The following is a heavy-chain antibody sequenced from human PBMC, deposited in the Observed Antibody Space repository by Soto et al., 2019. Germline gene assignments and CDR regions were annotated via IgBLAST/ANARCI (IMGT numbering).Heavy chain of an antibody. Sequence: GGSLILSCAASGFTFSSYGMHWVRQAPGKGLEWVAVIWYDGSNKYYADSVKGRFTISRDNSKNTLYLQMNSLRAEDTAVYYCAREVVYGSGSYSWYFDYWGQGTLVIISS. CDR2: IWYDGSNK. D-gene: IGHD3-10*01. V-gene: IGHV3-33*01. J-gene: IGHJ4*02. CDR3: AREVVYGSGSYSWYFDY. CDR1: GFTFSSYG.